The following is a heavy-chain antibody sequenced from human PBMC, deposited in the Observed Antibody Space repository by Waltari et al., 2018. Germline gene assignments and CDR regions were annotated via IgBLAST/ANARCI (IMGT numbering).Heavy chain of an antibody. V-gene: IGHV4-38-2*01. CDR1: GYSISSGYY. J-gene: IGHJ3*02. CDR2: ISHSGST. Sequence: QVQLQESGPGLVKPSETLSLTCAVSGYSISSGYYWGWIRQPPGKGLEWIGSISHSGSTYYNPSLKSRVTISVDTSKNQFSLKLSSVTAADTAVYYCASRRYYYDSTRRAFDIWGQGTMVTVSS. D-gene: IGHD3-22*01. CDR3: ASRRYYYDSTRRAFDI.